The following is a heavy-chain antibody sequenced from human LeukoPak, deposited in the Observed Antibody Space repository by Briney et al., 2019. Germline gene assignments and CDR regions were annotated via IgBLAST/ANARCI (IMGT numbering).Heavy chain of an antibody. CDR2: INHSGST. CDR1: GGSFSGYY. D-gene: IGHD3-22*01. V-gene: IGHV4-34*01. J-gene: IGHJ6*02. CDR3: ARDLLPQGGLGGMDV. Sequence: SETLSLTCAVYGGSFSGYYWSWIRQPPGKGLEWIGEINHSGSTNYNPSLKSRVTISVDTSKNQFPLKLSSVTAADTAVYYCARDLLPQGGLGGMDVWGQGTTVTVSS.